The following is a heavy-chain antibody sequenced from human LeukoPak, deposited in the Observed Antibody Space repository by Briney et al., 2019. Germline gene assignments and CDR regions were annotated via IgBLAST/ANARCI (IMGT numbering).Heavy chain of an antibody. J-gene: IGHJ4*02. CDR3: AKDMSSGWYVAHDY. CDR1: GFTFSSYG. V-gene: IGHV3-30*18. D-gene: IGHD6-19*01. Sequence: GGSLRPSCAASGFTFSSYGMHWVRQAPGKGLEWVAVISYDGSNKYYADSVKGRFTISRDNSKNTLYLQMNSLRAEDTAVYYCAKDMSSGWYVAHDYWGQGTLVTVSS. CDR2: ISYDGSNK.